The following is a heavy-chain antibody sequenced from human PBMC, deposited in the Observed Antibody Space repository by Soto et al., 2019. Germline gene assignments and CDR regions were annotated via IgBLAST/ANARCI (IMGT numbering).Heavy chain of an antibody. D-gene: IGHD2-15*01. Sequence: SVKVSCKASGGTFSTYSLSWVRQAPGQGLEWMGGIIPIFGTTKYAQKFQGRLTLTADESTNTAFLELSSLRSEDSAIYFCARAPPTSLGRSCSTGSHYYYYHMDVWGQGTTVTVSS. CDR1: GGTFSTYS. V-gene: IGHV1-69*13. J-gene: IGHJ6*03. CDR2: IIPIFGTT. CDR3: ARAPPTSLGRSCSTGSHYYYYHMDV.